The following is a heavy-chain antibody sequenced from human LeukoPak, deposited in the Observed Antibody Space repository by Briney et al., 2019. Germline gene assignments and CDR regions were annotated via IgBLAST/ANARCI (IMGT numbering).Heavy chain of an antibody. CDR1: GGSISSGGYY. CDR3: ARGQQLGNYGMDV. D-gene: IGHD6-13*01. J-gene: IGHJ6*02. V-gene: IGHV4-31*03. Sequence: SETLSLTCTVSGGSISSGGYYWSWIRQHPGKGLEWNGYIYYSGSPYYNPSLKSRVTISVETSKNQFSLKLNSVTAADTAVYYCARGQQLGNYGMDVWGQGTTVTVSS. CDR2: IYYSGSP.